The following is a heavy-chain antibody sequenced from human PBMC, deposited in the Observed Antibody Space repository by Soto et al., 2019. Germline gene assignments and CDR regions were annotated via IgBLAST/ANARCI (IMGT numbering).Heavy chain of an antibody. D-gene: IGHD3-16*01. CDR2: ISSSSSTI. CDR1: GFTFSSYS. CDR3: ARGLEYNWFDL. J-gene: IGHJ5*02. Sequence: GGSLRLSCAASGFTFSSYSMNWVRQAPGKGLEWVSYISSSSSTIYYADSVKGRFTISRDNAKNSLYLQMNSLRAEDTAVYYCARGLEYNWFDLWAQGNLVTVSS. V-gene: IGHV3-48*01.